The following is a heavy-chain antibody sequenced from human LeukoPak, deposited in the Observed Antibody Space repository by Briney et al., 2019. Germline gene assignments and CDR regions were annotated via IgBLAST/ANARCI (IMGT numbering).Heavy chain of an antibody. CDR2: ISTYNGNT. CDR3: ARGWGLDN. D-gene: IGHD7-27*01. J-gene: IGHJ4*02. Sequence: ASVKVSCKASGYTFTNYGISWVRQAPGQGLEWMGWISTYNGNTDYAQKFQDRSTLTTDTSTSTAYMELRSLTSDDSAVYYCARGWGLDNWGQGTLVTVSA. V-gene: IGHV1-18*01. CDR1: GYTFTNYG.